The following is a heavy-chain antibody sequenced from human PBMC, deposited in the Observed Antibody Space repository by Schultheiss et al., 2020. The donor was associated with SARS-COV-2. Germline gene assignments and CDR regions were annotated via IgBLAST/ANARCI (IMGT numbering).Heavy chain of an antibody. Sequence: GGSLRLSCAASGFTFSSYAMTWVRQAPGKGLEWVAVISYDGSNKYYADSVKGRFTISRDNSKNTLYLQMNSLRAEDTAVYYCARDSSGIDYWGQGTLVTVSS. V-gene: IGHV3-30*04. J-gene: IGHJ4*02. CDR2: ISYDGSNK. CDR3: ARDSSGIDY. CDR1: GFTFSSYA.